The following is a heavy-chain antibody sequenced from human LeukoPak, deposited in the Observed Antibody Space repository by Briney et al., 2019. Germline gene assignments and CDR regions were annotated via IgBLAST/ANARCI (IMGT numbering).Heavy chain of an antibody. CDR1: GFIFTNYW. J-gene: IGHJ4*02. D-gene: IGHD2/OR15-2a*01. CDR2: VNNNRSAT. Sequence: GGSLRLSCAASGFIFTNYWIHWVRQAPGKGLVWVSPVNNNRSATSYADSVKGRFTISRDSAKNTVYLHMNSLRVEDTAVYYCTSFFETNWGQGTLVTVSS. CDR3: TSFFETN. V-gene: IGHV3-74*01.